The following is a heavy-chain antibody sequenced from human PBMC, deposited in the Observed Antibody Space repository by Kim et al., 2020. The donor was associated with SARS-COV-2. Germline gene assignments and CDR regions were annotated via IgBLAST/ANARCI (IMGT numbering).Heavy chain of an antibody. CDR1: GGSISSYY. CDR2: IYYSGST. V-gene: IGHV4-59*13. D-gene: IGHD3-10*01. Sequence: SETLSLTCTVSGGSISSYYWSWIRQPPGKGLEWIGYIYYSGSTNYNPSLKSRVTISVDTSKNQFSLKLSSVTAADTAVYYCARVYYYGSGSYYRNAFDIWGQGTMVTVSS. J-gene: IGHJ3*02. CDR3: ARVYYYGSGSYYRNAFDI.